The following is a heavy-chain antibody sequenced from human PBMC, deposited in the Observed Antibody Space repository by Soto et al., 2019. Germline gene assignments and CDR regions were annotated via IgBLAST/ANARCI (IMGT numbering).Heavy chain of an antibody. D-gene: IGHD6-13*01. CDR3: ATSDSSKSYVLYY. J-gene: IGHJ4*02. CDR2: TTGTGIST. CDR1: GFTFSSYA. Sequence: EVQLLESGGGLVQPGGSLRLSCAASGFTFSSYAMTWVRQAPGTGLEWVSATTGTGISTYYADSVKGRFTISRDNSKNPLYLQMNSMRPEDTAVYYCATSDSSKSYVLYYWGKGTQVTVSS. V-gene: IGHV3-23*01.